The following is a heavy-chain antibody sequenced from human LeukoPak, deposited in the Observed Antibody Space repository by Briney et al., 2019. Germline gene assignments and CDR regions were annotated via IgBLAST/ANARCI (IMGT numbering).Heavy chain of an antibody. V-gene: IGHV5-10-1*01. CDR2: IDPTDSYT. CDR3: ARRGRSSSNFDF. J-gene: IGHJ4*02. Sequence: GESLKISFKGSGYIFTSYWITWVRQMPGKGLEGMGMIDPTDSYTNYSPSFQGHVTISTDKSISTAYLHWTSLKASDTAIYYCARRGRSSSNFDFWGQGTLVTVSS. CDR1: GYIFTSYW. D-gene: IGHD6-6*01.